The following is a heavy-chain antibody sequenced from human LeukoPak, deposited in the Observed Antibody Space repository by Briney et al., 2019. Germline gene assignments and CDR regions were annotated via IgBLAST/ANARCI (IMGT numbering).Heavy chain of an antibody. V-gene: IGHV3-11*01. CDR2: ISSSGSTI. D-gene: IGHD3-3*01. CDR1: GFTFSDYY. CDR3: ARDQEVEGLPQLGNDY. J-gene: IGHJ4*02. Sequence: GGSLRLSCAASGFTFSDYYMSWIRQAPGKGLEWVSYISSSGSTIYYADSVKGRFTISRDNAKNSLYLQMNSLRAEDTAVYYCARDQEVEGLPQLGNDYWGQGTLVTVSS.